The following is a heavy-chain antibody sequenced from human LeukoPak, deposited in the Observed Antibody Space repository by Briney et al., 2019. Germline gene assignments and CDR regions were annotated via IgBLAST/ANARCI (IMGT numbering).Heavy chain of an antibody. Sequence: GGSLRLSCAASGFTFSTYQMNWVRQAPGKGLEWVSYISSSGSTIYYADSVKGRFTISRDNAKNSLYLQMNSLRAEDTAVYYCARGIYCSGGSCYSSYYYYYMDVWGKGTTVTISS. CDR1: GFTFSTYQ. V-gene: IGHV3-48*03. D-gene: IGHD2-15*01. CDR2: ISSSGSTI. J-gene: IGHJ6*03. CDR3: ARGIYCSGGSCYSSYYYYYMDV.